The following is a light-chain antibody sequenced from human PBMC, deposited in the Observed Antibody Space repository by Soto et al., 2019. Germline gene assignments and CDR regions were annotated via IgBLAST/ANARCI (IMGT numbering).Light chain of an antibody. CDR3: AAWDDSLNGVV. V-gene: IGLV1-44*01. CDR2: SNN. CDR1: SSNIGSNT. J-gene: IGLJ2*01. Sequence: QSVLTHPPSASGTPGQRVPIFSSGSSSNIGSNTVNWYQQLPGTAPKLLIYSNNQRPSGVPDRFSGSKSGTSASLAISGLQSEDEADYYCAAWDDSLNGVVFGGGTKVTVL.